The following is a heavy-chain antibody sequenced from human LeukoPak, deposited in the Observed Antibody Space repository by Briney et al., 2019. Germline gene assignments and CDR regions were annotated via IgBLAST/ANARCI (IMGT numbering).Heavy chain of an antibody. D-gene: IGHD1-1*01. Sequence: SETLSLTCTVSGGSISSYYWSWIRQPPGKGLEWIGYIYYSGSTNYNPSLKSRVTISVDTSKNQFSLKLSSVTAADTAVYYCARPVPSRLGWFDPWGQGTLVTVSS. V-gene: IGHV4-59*08. J-gene: IGHJ5*02. CDR1: GGSISSYY. CDR2: IYYSGST. CDR3: ARPVPSRLGWFDP.